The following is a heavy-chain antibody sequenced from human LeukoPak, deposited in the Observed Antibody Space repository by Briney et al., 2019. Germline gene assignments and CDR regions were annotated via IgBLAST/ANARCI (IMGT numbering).Heavy chain of an antibody. D-gene: IGHD1-26*01. CDR1: GGSISSGDFY. V-gene: IGHV4-30-4*02. Sequence: PSETLSLTCTVSGGSISSGDFYWSWIRQPPGKGLEWIGYIYYSGSTYYNPSLKSRVTISVDTSKNQFSLKLSSVTAADTAVYYRARDKWELLGGYYYYYGMDVWGQGTTVTVSS. J-gene: IGHJ6*02. CDR3: ARDKWELLGGYYYYYGMDV. CDR2: IYYSGST.